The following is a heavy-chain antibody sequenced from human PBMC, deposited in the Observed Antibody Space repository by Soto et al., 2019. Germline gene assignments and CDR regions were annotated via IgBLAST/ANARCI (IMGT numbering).Heavy chain of an antibody. CDR1: GYTFTSYA. Sequence: QVQLVQSGAEVKKPGASVKVSCKASGYTFTSYAMHWVRQAPGQRLEWMGWINAGNGNTKYSQKFQGRVTITRDTPASTAYMELSSLRSEDTAVYYCARDLGFGLSDYWGQGPLVTVSS. V-gene: IGHV1-3*01. D-gene: IGHD3-10*01. J-gene: IGHJ4*02. CDR3: ARDLGFGLSDY. CDR2: INAGNGNT.